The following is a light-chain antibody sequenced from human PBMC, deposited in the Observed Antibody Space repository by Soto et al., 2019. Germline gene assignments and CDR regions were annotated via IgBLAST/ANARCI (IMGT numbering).Light chain of an antibody. V-gene: IGKV1-17*01. J-gene: IGKJ1*01. Sequence: DIHISQSPSTLAASVGDRVSITCRASQDIGNDVGWYQQKPGKAPKRLIYLTYSSQTGVPSRFSGSGSGTDFSLTISSLQPEDSATYFCLQHNSYPRTFGQGTKVDIK. CDR3: LQHNSYPRT. CDR1: QDIGND. CDR2: LTY.